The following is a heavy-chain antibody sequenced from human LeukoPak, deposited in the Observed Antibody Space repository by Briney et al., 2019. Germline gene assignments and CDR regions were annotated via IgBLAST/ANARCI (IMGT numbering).Heavy chain of an antibody. D-gene: IGHD3-10*01. V-gene: IGHV4-38-2*02. CDR1: GYSISSGYY. Sequence: SETLSLTCTVSGYSISSGYYWGWIRQPPGKGLEWIGSIYHSGSTYYNPSLKSRVTISVDTSKNQFSLKLSSVTAADTAVYYCARAHVLLWFGEARLEYFDYWGQGTLVTVSS. CDR2: IYHSGST. CDR3: ARAHVLLWFGEARLEYFDY. J-gene: IGHJ4*02.